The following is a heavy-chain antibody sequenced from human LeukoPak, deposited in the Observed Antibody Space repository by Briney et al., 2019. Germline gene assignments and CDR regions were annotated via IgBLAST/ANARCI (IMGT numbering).Heavy chain of an antibody. D-gene: IGHD5-18*01. V-gene: IGHV1-18*01. CDR2: ISAYNGNT. CDR1: GYTFTSYG. CDR3: ARDSWGSRGYSYGPSDY. J-gene: IGHJ4*02. Sequence: ASVKVSCKASGYTFTSYGISWVRQAPGQGLEWMGWISAYNGNTNYAQKLQGRVTMTTDTSTSTAYMELRSLRSDDTAVYYCARDSWGSRGYSYGPSDYWGQGTLVTVSS.